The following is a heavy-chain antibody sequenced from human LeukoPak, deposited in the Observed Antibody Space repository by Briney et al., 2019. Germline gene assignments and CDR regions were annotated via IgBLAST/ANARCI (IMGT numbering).Heavy chain of an antibody. D-gene: IGHD6-19*01. Sequence: SETLSLTCTVSGGSISSYYWSWIRQPPGKGLEWIGYIYYSGSTNYNPSLKSRVTISVDTSKNQFSLKLSSVTAADTAVYYCAREVGSGWPFGYWGQGTLVTVSS. CDR1: GGSISSYY. CDR2: IYYSGST. V-gene: IGHV4-59*01. J-gene: IGHJ4*02. CDR3: AREVGSGWPFGY.